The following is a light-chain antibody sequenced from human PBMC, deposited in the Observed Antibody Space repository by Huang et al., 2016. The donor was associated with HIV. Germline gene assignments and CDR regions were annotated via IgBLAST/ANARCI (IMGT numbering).Light chain of an antibody. CDR2: AAS. CDR3: QQDNSWPRT. CDR1: QSVGSN. J-gene: IGKJ1*01. V-gene: IGKV3-15*01. Sequence: EIVMTQSPATLSVSPGDRATLSCRASQSVGSNLAWYQQRRGQSPRLLSYAASTRATGIPARFSGSGSGTEFTLTVSSLQSEDFAVYYCQQDNSWPRTFGQGTRV.